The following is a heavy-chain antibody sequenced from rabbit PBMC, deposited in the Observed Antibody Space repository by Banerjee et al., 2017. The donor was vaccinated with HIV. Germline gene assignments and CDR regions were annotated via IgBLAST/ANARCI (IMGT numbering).Heavy chain of an antibody. Sequence: QEQLVESGGGLVQPGGSLTLTCKASGFTLSSYWMWWVRQAPGKGLEWIACIYTGSSDITDYANWAKGRFTISKTSSTTVTLQMTSLTAADTAAYFCARDYAGDVVYDGALDLWGQGTLVTVS. V-gene: IGHV1S45*01. D-gene: IGHD4-2*01. CDR2: IYTGSSDIT. J-gene: IGHJ3*01. CDR1: GFTLSSYW. CDR3: ARDYAGDVVYDGALDL.